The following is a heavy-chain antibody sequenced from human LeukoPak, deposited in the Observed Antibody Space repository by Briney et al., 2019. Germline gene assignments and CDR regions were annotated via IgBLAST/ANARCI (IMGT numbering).Heavy chain of an antibody. CDR1: GDSISSYY. V-gene: IGHV4-4*07. CDR2: IYTSGDT. D-gene: IGHD2-15*01. J-gene: IGHJ6*03. Sequence: SETLSLTCTVSGDSISSYYWTWIRQPAGKGLEWIGRIYTSGDTNYNPSLKSRLTMSVDTSKNEFSLNLSSVTAADTAVYYCARDYWEVAATWGVYYYYMDVWGKGTTVTVSS. CDR3: ARDYWEVAATWGVYYYYMDV.